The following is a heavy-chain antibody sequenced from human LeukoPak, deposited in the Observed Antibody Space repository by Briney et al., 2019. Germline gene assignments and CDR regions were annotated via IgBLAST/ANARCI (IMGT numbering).Heavy chain of an antibody. CDR3: ARDRSIAAAGTGYDAFDI. CDR1: GFTFSSYS. V-gene: IGHV3-21*01. CDR2: ISSSSSYI. Sequence: GGSLRLSCAVSGFTFSSYSMNWVRQAPGKGLEWVSSISSSSSYIYYADSVKGRFTISRDNAKNSLYLQMNSLRAEDTAVYYCARDRSIAAAGTGYDAFDIWGQGTMVTVSS. D-gene: IGHD6-13*01. J-gene: IGHJ3*02.